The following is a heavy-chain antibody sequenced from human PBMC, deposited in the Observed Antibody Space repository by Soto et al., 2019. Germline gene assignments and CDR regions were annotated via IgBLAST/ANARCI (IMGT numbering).Heavy chain of an antibody. CDR2: IKQDGSEK. Sequence: GGSLRLSCAASGFTFSSYWMSWVRQAPGKGLEWVANIKQDGSEKYYVDSVKGRFTISRDNAKNSLYLQMNSLRAEDTAVYYCARDFDCSSTSCYLVGIAFDIWGQGTMVTVSS. V-gene: IGHV3-7*01. D-gene: IGHD2-2*01. J-gene: IGHJ3*02. CDR3: ARDFDCSSTSCYLVGIAFDI. CDR1: GFTFSSYW.